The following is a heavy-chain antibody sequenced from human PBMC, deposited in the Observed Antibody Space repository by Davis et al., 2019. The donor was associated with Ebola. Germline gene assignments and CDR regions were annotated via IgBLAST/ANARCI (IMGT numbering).Heavy chain of an antibody. CDR2: IRAGGGTT. CDR1: GFTFSDYY. V-gene: IGHV3-23*01. J-gene: IGHJ4*02. Sequence: PGGSLRLSCAASGFTFSDYYMSWIRQAPGKGLEWVSGIRAGGGTTYYADSVKGRFTISRDNSKNTLYLQVNSLRVEDTAVYYCATRGYSSGWPDYWGQGTLVIVSS. D-gene: IGHD6-19*01. CDR3: ATRGYSSGWPDY.